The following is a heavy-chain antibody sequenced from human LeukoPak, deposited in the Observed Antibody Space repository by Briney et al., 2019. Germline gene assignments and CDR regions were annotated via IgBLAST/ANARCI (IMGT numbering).Heavy chain of an antibody. CDR3: ARATSGYYDYFDY. D-gene: IGHD3-22*01. CDR1: GYTFTGYY. J-gene: IGHJ4*02. CDR2: INPNSGGT. Sequence: GASVKVSCKASGYTFTGYYMHWVRQAPGQGLEWMGWINPNSGGTNYAQKFQGRVTITRDTSNSTAYMELSRLRSDDTAVYYCARATSGYYDYFDYWGQGTLVTVSS. V-gene: IGHV1-2*02.